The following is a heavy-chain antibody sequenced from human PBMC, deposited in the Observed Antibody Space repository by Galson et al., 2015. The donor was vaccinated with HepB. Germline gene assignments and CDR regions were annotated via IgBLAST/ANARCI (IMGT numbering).Heavy chain of an antibody. CDR2: IYYSGST. CDR3: ARAPIYGDYYFDY. D-gene: IGHD4-17*01. CDR1: GGSISSYY. J-gene: IGHJ4*02. Sequence: TLSLTCTVSGGSISSYYWSWIRQPPGKGLEWIGYIYYSGSTNYNPSLKSRVTISVDTSKNQFSLKLSSVTAADTAVYYCARAPIYGDYYFDYWGQGTLVTVSS. V-gene: IGHV4-59*01.